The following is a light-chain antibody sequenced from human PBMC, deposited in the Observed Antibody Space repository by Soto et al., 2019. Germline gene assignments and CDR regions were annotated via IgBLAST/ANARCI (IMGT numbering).Light chain of an antibody. CDR2: DVS. CDR3: CSYVGGYSYV. V-gene: IGLV2-11*01. Sequence: QSVLTQPRSVSGSPGRSVTVSCIGTSSDVGDYNSVSWYQQHPGKAPKLMIYDVSKRPSGVPDRFSGSKSGNTASLTISGLQAEDEADYYCCSYVGGYSYVFGIGTK. J-gene: IGLJ1*01. CDR1: SSDVGDYNS.